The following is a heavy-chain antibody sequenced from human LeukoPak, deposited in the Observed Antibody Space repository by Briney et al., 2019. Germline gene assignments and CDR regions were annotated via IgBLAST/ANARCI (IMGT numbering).Heavy chain of an antibody. Sequence: SETLSLTCTVSGGSISSYYWSWIRQPPGKGLEWIGYIYYSGSTNYNPSLKSRVTISVDTSKNQFSLKLSSVTAADTAVYYCARGGSYPYDWSDPWGQGTLVTVSS. J-gene: IGHJ5*02. D-gene: IGHD1-26*01. CDR3: ARGGSYPYDWSDP. CDR1: GGSISSYY. CDR2: IYYSGST. V-gene: IGHV4-59*01.